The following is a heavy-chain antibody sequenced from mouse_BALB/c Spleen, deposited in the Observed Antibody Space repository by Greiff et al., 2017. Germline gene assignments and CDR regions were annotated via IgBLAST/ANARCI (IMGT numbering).Heavy chain of an antibody. J-gene: IGHJ4*01. CDR3: ARGGLYYYAMDY. D-gene: IGHD1-1*02. Sequence: VHVKQSGPELVKPGASVKMSCKASGYTFTSYVMHWVKQKPGQGLEWIGYINPYNDGTKYNEKFKGKATLTSDKSSSTAYMELSSLTSEDSAVYYCARGGLYYYAMDYWGQGTSVTVSS. CDR2: INPYNDGT. V-gene: IGHV1-14*01. CDR1: GYTFTSYV.